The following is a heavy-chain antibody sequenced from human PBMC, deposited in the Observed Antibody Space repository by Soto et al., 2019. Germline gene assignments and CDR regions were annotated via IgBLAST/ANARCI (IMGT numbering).Heavy chain of an antibody. CDR2: IYHSGST. V-gene: IGHV4-4*02. CDR3: ARGYGYAFDI. D-gene: IGHD4-17*01. Sequence: QVQLQESGPGLVKPSGTLSLTCAVSGGSISSSNWWSWVRQPPGKGLEWIGEIYHSGSTNYNPSLKSRVTWSVDTAKYLFSLNLSSVTAADTAVYYCARGYGYAFDIWGQGTMVTVSS. CDR1: GGSISSSNW. J-gene: IGHJ3*02.